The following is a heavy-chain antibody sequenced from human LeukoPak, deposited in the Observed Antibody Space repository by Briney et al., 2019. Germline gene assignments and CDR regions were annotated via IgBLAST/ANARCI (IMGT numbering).Heavy chain of an antibody. CDR2: ITSSSSYI. D-gene: IGHD1-26*01. CDR1: GFTFSSYS. CDR3: ARDPYSGSYSAYYYYYMDV. J-gene: IGHJ6*03. Sequence: GGSLRLSCAASGFTFSSYSMNWVRQAPGKGLEWVSSITSSSSYIYYADSVKGRFTISRDNAKNSLYLQMNSLRAEDTAVYYCARDPYSGSYSAYYYYYMDVWGKGTTVTVSS. V-gene: IGHV3-21*01.